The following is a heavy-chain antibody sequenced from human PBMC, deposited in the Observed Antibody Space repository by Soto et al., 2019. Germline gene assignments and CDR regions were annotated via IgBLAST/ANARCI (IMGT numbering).Heavy chain of an antibody. CDR2: IYTSGLP. V-gene: IGHV4-4*07. D-gene: IGHD3-16*01. CDR3: ARESTLLGAARYYFDY. J-gene: IGHJ4*02. Sequence: SESMSLTCTVSAGSISSYYWSWVRQPAGKGLEWIGRIYTSGLPNYNPSLKTRVTMSVDKSKNQFSLKLSSLTAADTAVYYCARESTLLGAARYYFDYWCQGTLVTVSS. CDR1: AGSISSYY.